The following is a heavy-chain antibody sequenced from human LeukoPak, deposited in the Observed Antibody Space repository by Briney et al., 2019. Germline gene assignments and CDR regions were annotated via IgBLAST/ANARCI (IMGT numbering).Heavy chain of an antibody. V-gene: IGHV4-34*01. D-gene: IGHD3-3*01. CDR1: GGXFSGYY. J-gene: IGHJ4*02. Sequence: SETLSLICDVYGGXFSGYYCSWIRQPPGKGLEWIGEMNHSGSTNYNPSLKSRVTISVDTSKNQFSLNLSSVTAADTAVYYCARGRGYDFWSAYQSDYWGQGTLVTVSS. CDR2: MNHSGST. CDR3: ARGRGYDFWSAYQSDY.